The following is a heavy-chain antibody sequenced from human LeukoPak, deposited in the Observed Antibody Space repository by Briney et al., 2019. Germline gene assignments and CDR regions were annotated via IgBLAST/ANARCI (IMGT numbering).Heavy chain of an antibody. D-gene: IGHD3-10*01. Sequence: ASVKVSCKASGYTFTSYYMHWVRQAPGQGLEWMGIISPSGGSTSYAQKFQGRVTMTRDTSTSTVYMELSSLRSEDTAVYYCASSQLLWFGELSYWGQGTLVTVSS. CDR3: ASSQLLWFGELSY. V-gene: IGHV1-46*01. CDR2: ISPSGGST. J-gene: IGHJ4*02. CDR1: GYTFTSYY.